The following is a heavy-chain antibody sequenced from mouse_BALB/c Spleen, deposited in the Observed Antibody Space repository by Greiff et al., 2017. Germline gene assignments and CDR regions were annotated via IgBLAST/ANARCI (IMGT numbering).Heavy chain of an antibody. J-gene: IGHJ3*01. Sequence: EVQGVESGGGLVQPGGSLKLSCAASGFTFSSYGMSWVRQTPDKRLELVATINSNGGSTYYPDSVKGRFTISRDNAKNTLYLQMSSLKSEDTAMYYWARSSYGSSLAWFAYWGQGTLVTVSA. CDR3: ARSSYGSSLAWFAY. V-gene: IGHV5-6-3*01. CDR2: INSNGGST. D-gene: IGHD1-1*01. CDR1: GFTFSSYG.